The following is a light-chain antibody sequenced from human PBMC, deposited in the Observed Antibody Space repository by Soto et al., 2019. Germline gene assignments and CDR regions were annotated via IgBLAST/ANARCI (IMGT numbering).Light chain of an antibody. CDR2: GVS. Sequence: EIVLTQSPGTLSLSPGARATLSCRASQSVSSSYLAWYQQKPGQAPRLLIYGVSSRATGIPDRFSGSGSGTDFTLTIGRLEPEDFAVYYCQQYGSSPFTFGPGTKVDIK. J-gene: IGKJ3*01. V-gene: IGKV3-20*01. CDR3: QQYGSSPFT. CDR1: QSVSSSY.